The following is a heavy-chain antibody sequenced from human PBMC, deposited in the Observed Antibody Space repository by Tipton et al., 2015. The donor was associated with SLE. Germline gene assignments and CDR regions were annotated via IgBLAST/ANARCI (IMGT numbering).Heavy chain of an antibody. D-gene: IGHD1-1*01. Sequence: TLSLTCTVSGGSISDYYWNWIRQPPGKGLEWIGYIYYSESTNYKPSLKSRVTILLDTSRNQFPLKLSAVTAADTAVYYCARGRRVEAMEPFFDYWGQGTLVTVSS. CDR3: ARGRRVEAMEPFFDY. V-gene: IGHV4-59*07. CDR2: IYYSEST. J-gene: IGHJ4*02. CDR1: GGSISDYY.